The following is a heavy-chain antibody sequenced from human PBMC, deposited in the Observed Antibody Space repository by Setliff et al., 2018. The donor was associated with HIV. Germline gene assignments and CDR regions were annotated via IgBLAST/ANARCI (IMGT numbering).Heavy chain of an antibody. CDR1: GYTFTSYY. Sequence: AASVKVSCKASGYTFTSYYLHWVRQAPGQGLEWMGMINPSGSSASYAQKFQGRVTMSRDTSTSTVYMELSSLRSEDTAVYYCARDYFDSSAYHYGFGAFDIWGQGTMVTVSS. CDR3: ARDYFDSSAYHYGFGAFDI. CDR2: INPSGSSA. J-gene: IGHJ3*02. D-gene: IGHD3-22*01. V-gene: IGHV1-46*01.